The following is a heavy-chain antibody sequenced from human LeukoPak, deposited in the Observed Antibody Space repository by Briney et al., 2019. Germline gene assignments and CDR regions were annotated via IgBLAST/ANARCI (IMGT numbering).Heavy chain of an antibody. CDR1: GYTFTGYY. Sequence: ASVKVSCKASGYTFTGYYMHWVRQAPGQGLEWMGWVNPNSGGTNYAQKFQGRVTLTRDTSTSTVYMELSSLRSDDTAVYYCARAAADTSAYYYSWGQGTLVTISS. CDR2: VNPNSGGT. D-gene: IGHD3-22*01. V-gene: IGHV1-2*02. J-gene: IGHJ4*02. CDR3: ARAAADTSAYYYS.